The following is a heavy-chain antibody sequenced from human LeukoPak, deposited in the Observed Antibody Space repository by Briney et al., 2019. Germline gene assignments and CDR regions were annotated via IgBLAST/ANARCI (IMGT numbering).Heavy chain of an antibody. CDR1: GFTFSSYA. Sequence: GGSLRLSCAASGFTFSSYAMSWARQAPGKGLEWVSAISGSGGSTYYADSVKGRFTISRDNSKNTLYLQMNSLRAEDTAVYYCAKCYYDSSGYYYVSKSHSPVYWFDPWGQGTLVTVSS. V-gene: IGHV3-23*01. J-gene: IGHJ5*02. CDR2: ISGSGGST. D-gene: IGHD3-22*01. CDR3: AKCYYDSSGYYYVSKSHSPVYWFDP.